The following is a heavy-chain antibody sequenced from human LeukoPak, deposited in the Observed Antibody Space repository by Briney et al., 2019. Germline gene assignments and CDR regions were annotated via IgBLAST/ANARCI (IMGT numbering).Heavy chain of an antibody. V-gene: IGHV4-39*01. CDR3: ARYEGGTMFDY. Sequence: SETLSLTCTVSDGSISRRTYYWGWIRQPPGKGLEWIGSISYSGSTSYNPSLKSRVTISIDTSKNQFSLRLSSVTAADTAVYYCARYEGGTMFDYWGQGTLVAASS. J-gene: IGHJ4*02. D-gene: IGHD1-26*01. CDR1: DGSISRRTYY. CDR2: ISYSGST.